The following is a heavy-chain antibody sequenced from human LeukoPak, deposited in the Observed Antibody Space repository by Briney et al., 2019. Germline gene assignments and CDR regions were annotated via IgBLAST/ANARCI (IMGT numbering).Heavy chain of an antibody. CDR2: ISSSSSYI. V-gene: IGHV3-21*01. J-gene: IGHJ4*02. CDR3: ARDRWGDYYGSGSSDC. Sequence: GGSLRLSCAASGFTFSSYSMNWVRQAPGKGLEWVSSISSSSSYIYYADSVKGRFTISRDNAKNSLYLQMNSLRAEDTAVYYCARDRWGDYYGSGSSDCWGQGTLVTVSS. CDR1: GFTFSSYS. D-gene: IGHD3-10*01.